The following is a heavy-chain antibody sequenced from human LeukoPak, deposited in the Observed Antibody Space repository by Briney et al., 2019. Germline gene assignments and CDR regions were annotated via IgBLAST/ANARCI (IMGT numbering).Heavy chain of an antibody. CDR1: GGSISSYY. CDR2: IYYSGST. CDR3: ARAEWELPYFDY. Sequence: PSETLSLTCIVSGGSISSYYWSWIRQPPGKGLEWIGYIYYSGSTNYNPSLKSRVTISVDTSKNQFSLKLSSVTAADTAVYYCARAEWELPYFDYWGQGTLVTVSS. J-gene: IGHJ4*02. D-gene: IGHD1-26*01. V-gene: IGHV4-59*01.